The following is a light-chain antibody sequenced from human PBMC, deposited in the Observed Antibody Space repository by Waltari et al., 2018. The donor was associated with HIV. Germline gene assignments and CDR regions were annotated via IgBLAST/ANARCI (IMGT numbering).Light chain of an antibody. V-gene: IGLV3-21*02. Sequence: SYVLTQPPSVSVAPGQTARSTCGGNKIGSKSVHWYQQKPGQAPVLVVYDNNDRPSGIPERFSGSNSENTATLIISRVEAGDEADYYCQVWDTTSDHYVFATGTTVTVL. J-gene: IGLJ1*01. CDR1: KIGSKS. CDR3: QVWDTTSDHYV. CDR2: DNN.